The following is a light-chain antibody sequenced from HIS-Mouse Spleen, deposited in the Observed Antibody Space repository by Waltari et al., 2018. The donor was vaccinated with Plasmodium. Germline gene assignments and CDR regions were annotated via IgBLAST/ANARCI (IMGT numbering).Light chain of an antibody. CDR2: DFS. CDR3: SSYTSSSTLNYV. V-gene: IGLV2-14*03. Sequence: QSALTQPASVSGSPGQSLTISCTGTSSDVGGYNYVPWYQQHPGKAPKLMSYDFSKRPAGVYKRFSVYKAGNTAALTISGLQAEDEADYYCSSYTSSSTLNYVFGTGTKVTVL. CDR1: SSDVGGYNY. J-gene: IGLJ1*01.